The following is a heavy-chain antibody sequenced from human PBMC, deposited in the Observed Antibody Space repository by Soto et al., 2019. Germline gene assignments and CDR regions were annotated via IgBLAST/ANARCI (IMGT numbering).Heavy chain of an antibody. Sequence: QVQLQQWGAGLLKPSETLSLTCAVYGGSFSGYYWSWIRQPPGKGLEWIGEINHSGSPNYNPSLTRRVTISGDTSKDTFALNLSSVTAADTAVYYCARGSTVTTGWFDPWGQGTLVAVAS. J-gene: IGHJ5*02. V-gene: IGHV4-34*01. CDR2: INHSGSP. CDR3: ARGSTVTTGWFDP. CDR1: GGSFSGYY. D-gene: IGHD4-17*01.